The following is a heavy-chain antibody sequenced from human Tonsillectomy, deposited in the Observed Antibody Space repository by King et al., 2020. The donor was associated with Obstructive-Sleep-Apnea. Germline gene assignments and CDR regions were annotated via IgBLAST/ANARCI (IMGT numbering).Heavy chain of an antibody. CDR2: INPGSGGT. CDR1: GYTFTGYY. D-gene: IGHD3-16*01. Sequence: VQLVQSGAEVKKPGASLQVSCKASGYTFTGYYVHWVRQAPGQGLEWMGWINPGSGGTNCAQKFQGWVTMTRDTSISTAYMELNRLRSDDTAVYYCARERAGGSEAFDIWGQGTMVTVSS. J-gene: IGHJ3*02. V-gene: IGHV1-2*04. CDR3: ARERAGGSEAFDI.